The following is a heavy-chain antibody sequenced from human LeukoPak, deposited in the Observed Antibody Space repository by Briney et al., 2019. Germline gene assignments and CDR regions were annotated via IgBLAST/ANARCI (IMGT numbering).Heavy chain of an antibody. V-gene: IGHV1-2*02. J-gene: IGHJ1*01. CDR1: GYTFTGYY. D-gene: IGHD2-2*01. CDR3: ETFWYCSTARCGEYFQH. CDR2: INPNSGVP. Sequence: SSVTVSFKASGYTFTGYYMHWVRQAPGQGIQYMGLINPNSGVPNYAQKFQGRVTMTRDTSISTAYMEVSRLRSDDTSVYYCETFWYCSTARCGEYFQHWRQGSLVGVSS.